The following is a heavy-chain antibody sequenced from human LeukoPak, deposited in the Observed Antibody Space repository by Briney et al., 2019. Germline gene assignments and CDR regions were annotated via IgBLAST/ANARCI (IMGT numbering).Heavy chain of an antibody. D-gene: IGHD2-2*01. J-gene: IGHJ6*02. CDR3: AREGVEEVAAEYYYYGMDV. V-gene: IGHV3-11*01. CDR1: GFTFSDYY. CDR2: ISSSGSTI. Sequence: GGSLRLSCAASGFTFSDYYMSWIRQAPGKGLEWVSYISSSGSTIYYADSVKGRFTISRDNAKNSLYLQMNSLRAEDTAVYYCAREGVEEVAAEYYYYGMDVWGQGTTVTVSS.